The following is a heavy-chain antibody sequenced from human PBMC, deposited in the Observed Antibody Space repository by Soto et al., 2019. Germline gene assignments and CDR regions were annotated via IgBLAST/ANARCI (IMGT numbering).Heavy chain of an antibody. V-gene: IGHV4-30-4*01. Sequence: SETLSLTCTVSGGSISSGDYYWSWIRQPPGKGLEWIGYIYYSGSTYYNPSLKSRLTISVDTSKNQFSLKLSSVTAADTAVYYCASITCPGRDCGDYRPKQSNWFDPWGQGTLVTVSS. CDR3: ASITCPGRDCGDYRPKQSNWFDP. D-gene: IGHD4-17*01. CDR2: IYYSGST. J-gene: IGHJ5*02. CDR1: GGSISSGDYY.